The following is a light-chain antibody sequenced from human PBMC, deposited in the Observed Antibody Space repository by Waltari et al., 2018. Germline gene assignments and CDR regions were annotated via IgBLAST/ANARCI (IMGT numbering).Light chain of an antibody. CDR2: RAT. J-gene: IGKJ4*01. CDR3: QQYNSHLLT. V-gene: IGKV1-5*03. Sequence: DIQMTQSPSTLSASVGDRVTITCRASQSISSWLAWFQKKPGKAPKLLIYRATTLESGVPSRFSGSGSGTEFTLTITSLQPDDFATYYCQQYNSHLLTFGGGPRWKSN. CDR1: QSISSW.